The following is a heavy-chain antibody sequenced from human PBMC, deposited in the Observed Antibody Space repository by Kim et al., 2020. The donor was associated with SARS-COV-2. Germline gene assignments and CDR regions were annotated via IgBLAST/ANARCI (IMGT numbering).Heavy chain of an antibody. Sequence: SETLSLTCTVSGGSISSGGYYWSWIRQHPGKGLEWIGYIYYSGSTYYNPSLKSRVTISVDTSKNQFSLKLSSVTAADTAVYYCARASPRGDYYFDYWGQGTLVTVSS. CDR2: IYYSGST. CDR3: ARASPRGDYYFDY. D-gene: IGHD3-3*01. CDR1: GGSISSGGYY. J-gene: IGHJ4*02. V-gene: IGHV4-31*03.